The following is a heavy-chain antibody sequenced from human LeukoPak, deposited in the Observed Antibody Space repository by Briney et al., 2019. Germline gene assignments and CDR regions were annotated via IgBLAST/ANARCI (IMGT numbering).Heavy chain of an antibody. CDR1: GFTFSSYA. Sequence: GRSLRLSCAASGFTFSSYAMHWVRQAPGKGLEWVAVISYDGSNKYYADSVKGRFTISRDNSKNTLYLQMNSLRAEDTAVYYCARGAAPADPIDYWGQGTLVTVSS. J-gene: IGHJ4*02. CDR3: ARGAAPADPIDY. D-gene: IGHD6-25*01. CDR2: ISYDGSNK. V-gene: IGHV3-30-3*01.